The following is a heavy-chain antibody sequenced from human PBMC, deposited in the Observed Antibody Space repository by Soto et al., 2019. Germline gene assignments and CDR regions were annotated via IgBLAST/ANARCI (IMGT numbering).Heavy chain of an antibody. CDR2: IYYSGGT. V-gene: IGHV4-59*08. CDR1: GVSISSYY. Sequence: PSETLSLTCTVSGVSISSYYWSWIRQPPGKGLEWIGYIYYSGGTNYNPSLKSRVTISVDTSKNQFSLKLSSVTAADTAVYYCARHPSYSSGWYYFDYWGQGTLVTVSS. CDR3: ARHPSYSSGWYYFDY. D-gene: IGHD6-19*01. J-gene: IGHJ4*02.